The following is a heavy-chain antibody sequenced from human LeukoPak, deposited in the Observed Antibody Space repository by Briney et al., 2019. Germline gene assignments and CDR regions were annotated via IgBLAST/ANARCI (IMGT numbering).Heavy chain of an antibody. Sequence: GGSLRLSCAASGFTFSSYAMSWVRQAPGKGLEWVSAISGNGGSKYYADSVKGRFTISRDNSKNTLYLQMNSLSTADTAVYYGAKDQVGATPSEFDYWGQGTLVTVSS. D-gene: IGHD1-26*01. CDR3: AKDQVGATPSEFDY. V-gene: IGHV3-23*01. CDR1: GFTFSSYA. J-gene: IGHJ4*02. CDR2: ISGNGGSK.